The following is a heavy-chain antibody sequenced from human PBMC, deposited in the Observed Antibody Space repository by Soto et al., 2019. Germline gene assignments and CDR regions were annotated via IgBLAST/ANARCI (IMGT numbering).Heavy chain of an antibody. V-gene: IGHV3-53*04. J-gene: IGHJ4*02. CDR2: IFSGGST. CDR1: GFSVSDNY. Sequence: EVHLVESGGGLVQPGGSLRLACAASGFSVSDNYMNWVRQAPGKGLEWVSVIFSGGSTYYADSVKGRFTISRHNSENTLYLQMISLRVEDTAVYYCKSRDYWGRGTLVTVSS. CDR3: KSRDY.